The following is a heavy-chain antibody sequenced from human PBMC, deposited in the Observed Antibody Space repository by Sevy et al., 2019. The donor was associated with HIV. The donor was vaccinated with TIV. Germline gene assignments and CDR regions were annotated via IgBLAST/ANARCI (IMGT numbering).Heavy chain of an antibody. Sequence: SVKVSCKASGGTFSSYAISWVRQAPGQGLEWTGGIIPIFGTANYAQKFQGRVTITADESTSTAYMELSSLRSEDTAVYYCARGSSSWYGVGFDPWGQGTLVTVSS. CDR3: ARGSSSWYGVGFDP. J-gene: IGHJ5*02. D-gene: IGHD6-13*01. V-gene: IGHV1-69*13. CDR1: GGTFSSYA. CDR2: IIPIFGTA.